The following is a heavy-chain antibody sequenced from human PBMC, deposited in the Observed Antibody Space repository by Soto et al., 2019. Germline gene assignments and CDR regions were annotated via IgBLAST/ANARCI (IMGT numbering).Heavy chain of an antibody. V-gene: IGHV1-69*06. CDR1: GGTFSGYA. J-gene: IGHJ6*02. CDR2: ILPIFGTA. D-gene: IGHD2-2*01. Sequence: QVQLVQSGAEVKKPGSPVKVSCKASGGTFSGYAISWVRQAPGQGLEWMGGILPIFGTANYARKFQGRVTITADRSTSTAYMELSSLRSEDTAVYYCARASTLTVHCGSVSCPRMDVWGQGTTVTVSS. CDR3: ARASTLTVHCGSVSCPRMDV.